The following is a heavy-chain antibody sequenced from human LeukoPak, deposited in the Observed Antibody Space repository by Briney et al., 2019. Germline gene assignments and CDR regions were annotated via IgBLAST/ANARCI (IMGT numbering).Heavy chain of an antibody. Sequence: PGGSLRVSCSASGFTFSTKSMDWVRQAPGKGLEWVAVISYDGSNKYYADSVKGRFTISRDNSKNTLYLQMNSLRAEDTAVYYCARDLDSGSGWSPPYWGQGTLVTVSS. CDR3: ARDLDSGSGWSPPY. V-gene: IGHV3-30*04. J-gene: IGHJ4*02. CDR1: GFTFSTKS. CDR2: ISYDGSNK. D-gene: IGHD6-19*01.